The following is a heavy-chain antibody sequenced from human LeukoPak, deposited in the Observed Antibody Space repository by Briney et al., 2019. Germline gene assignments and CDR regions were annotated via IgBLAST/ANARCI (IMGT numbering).Heavy chain of an antibody. CDR3: ARDPRRLDHVSVDS. J-gene: IGHJ4*02. D-gene: IGHD1-1*01. V-gene: IGHV3-21*04. Sequence: GGSLRLSCAASGFTFSSYSMNWVRQAPGKGLEWVSSISSSSSYIYYADSVKGRFTISRDNSKNTLYLQMDSLRAEDTAVYYCARDPRRLDHVSVDSWGQGTLVTVSS. CDR1: GFTFSSYS. CDR2: ISSSSSYI.